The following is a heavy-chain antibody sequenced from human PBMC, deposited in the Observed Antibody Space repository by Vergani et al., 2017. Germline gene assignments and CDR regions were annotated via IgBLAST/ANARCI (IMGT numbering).Heavy chain of an antibody. CDR1: GGTFSSYA. D-gene: IGHD6-6*01. V-gene: IGHV1-69*06. CDR2: FILIFGTA. J-gene: IGHJ6*02. CDR3: ARDQAYSSSVSGMDV. Sequence: QVQLVQSGAGVKKPGSSVRVSCKASGGTFSSYAISWVRQAPGQGLEWMRGFILIFGTANYAQKFQGRVTITRDTSTNTVYMQLSILRSGDTAVYYCARDQAYSSSVSGMDVWGQGTTVTVSS.